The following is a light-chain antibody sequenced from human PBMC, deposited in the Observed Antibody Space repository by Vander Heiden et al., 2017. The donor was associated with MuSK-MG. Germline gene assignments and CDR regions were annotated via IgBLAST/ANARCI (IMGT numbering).Light chain of an antibody. V-gene: IGKV3-20*01. CDR2: GAS. CDR1: QSVSSSY. CDR3: QQYGSSRT. J-gene: IGKJ1*01. Sequence: IVLTPSPGTLSLSPGESAPLSSSASQSVSSSYLAWYQQKPGQAPRRLNYGASSRATGIPDRFSGSGSGTDCTLTISRLEPEDFAVDYCQQYGSSRTFGQGTKVEIK.